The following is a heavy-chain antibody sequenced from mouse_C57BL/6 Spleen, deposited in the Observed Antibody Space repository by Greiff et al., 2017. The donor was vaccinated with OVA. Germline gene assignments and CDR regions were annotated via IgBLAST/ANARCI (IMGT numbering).Heavy chain of an antibody. D-gene: IGHD2-4*01. Sequence: VQLQQSGTVLARPGASVKMSCKTSGYTFTSYWMHWVKQRPGQGLEWIGAIYPGNSDTSYNQKFKGKAKLTAVTSASTAYIELSSLTNEDSAVYYCTRWSYDYDYYFDYWGQGTTLTVSS. CDR1: GYTFTSYW. CDR2: IYPGNSDT. CDR3: TRWSYDYDYYFDY. J-gene: IGHJ2*01. V-gene: IGHV1-5*01.